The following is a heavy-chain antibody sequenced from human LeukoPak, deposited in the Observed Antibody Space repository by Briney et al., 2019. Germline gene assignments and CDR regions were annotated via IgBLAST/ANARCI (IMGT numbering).Heavy chain of an antibody. Sequence: GASVKVSCKASGYTFTGYYMHWVRQAPGQGLEWMGWINPNSGGTNYAQKFQGRVTMTRDTSISTAYMELSRLRSDDTAVYYCARDPAPAAILDYYYYMDVWGKGATVTVSS. V-gene: IGHV1-2*02. CDR1: GYTFTGYY. D-gene: IGHD2-2*02. CDR3: ARDPAPAAILDYYYYMDV. CDR2: INPNSGGT. J-gene: IGHJ6*03.